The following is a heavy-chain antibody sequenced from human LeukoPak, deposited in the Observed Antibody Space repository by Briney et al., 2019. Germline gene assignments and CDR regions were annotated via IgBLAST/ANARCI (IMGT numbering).Heavy chain of an antibody. CDR1: GFTFSSYS. D-gene: IGHD6-19*01. CDR2: ICSSSSYI. J-gene: IGHJ4*02. V-gene: IGHV3-21*01. Sequence: GGSLRLSCAASGFTFSSYSMNWVRQAPGKGLEWVSSICSSSSYIYYADSVKGRFTISRDNAKNSLYLQMNSLRAEDTAVYYCARDSSSGWYSFDYWGQGTLVTVSS. CDR3: ARDSSSGWYSFDY.